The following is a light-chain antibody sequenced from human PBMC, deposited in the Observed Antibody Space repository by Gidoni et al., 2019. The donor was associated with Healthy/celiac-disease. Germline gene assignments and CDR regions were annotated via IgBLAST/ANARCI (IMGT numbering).Light chain of an antibody. CDR3: QQRSTWPLT. CDR2: DAS. Sequence: EIVLTQSPATLSLSPGERATLSCSASQSVSSYLACYQQKPGQAPRLLIYDASNRATGIPARFSGSGAGTDFPLTISIQAPEVFAFYYCQQRSTWPLTFXQXTKVEIK. V-gene: IGKV3-11*01. CDR1: QSVSSY. J-gene: IGKJ1*01.